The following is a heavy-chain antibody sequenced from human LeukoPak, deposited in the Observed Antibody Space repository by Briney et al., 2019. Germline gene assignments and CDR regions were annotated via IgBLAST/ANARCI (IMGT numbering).Heavy chain of an antibody. D-gene: IGHD6-19*01. CDR1: GDSVSSNSAA. CDR2: TYYRSKWYN. CDR3: ARDPYSSGWSGSWFDY. Sequence: SQTLSLTCAVSGDSVSSNSAAWNWIRQSPSRGLEWLGRTYYRSKWYNDYELSVKSRITINPDTSKNQFSLQLNSVTPEDTAVYYCARDPYSSGWSGSWFDYWGQGTLVTVSS. J-gene: IGHJ4*02. V-gene: IGHV6-1*01.